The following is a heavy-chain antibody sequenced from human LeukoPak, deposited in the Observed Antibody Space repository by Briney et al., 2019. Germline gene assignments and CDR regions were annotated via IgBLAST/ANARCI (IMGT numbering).Heavy chain of an antibody. Sequence: GGSLRLSCAASGFTFSSYSMNWVRQAPGKGLEWVSSVSSSSSYIYYADSVKGRFTISRDNAKNSLYLQMNSLRAEDTAVYYCTRWEPTSLPNAFDIWGQGTMVTVSS. CDR3: TRWEPTSLPNAFDI. CDR2: VSSSSSYI. D-gene: IGHD1-26*01. CDR1: GFTFSSYS. J-gene: IGHJ3*02. V-gene: IGHV3-21*01.